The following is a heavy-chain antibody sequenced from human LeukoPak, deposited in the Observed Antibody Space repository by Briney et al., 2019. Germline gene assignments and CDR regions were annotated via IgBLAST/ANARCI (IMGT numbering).Heavy chain of an antibody. D-gene: IGHD2-15*01. CDR3: ARGDCSGGSCYLFDY. Sequence: PGGSLRLSCAASGFTFSDYYMSWIRQPPGKGLEWIGSIYYSGSTYYNPSLKSRVTISIDTSKNQFSLKLSSVTAADTAVYYCARGDCSGGSCYLFDYWGQGALVTVSS. J-gene: IGHJ4*02. CDR1: GFTFSDYY. CDR2: IYYSGST. V-gene: IGHV4-38-2*01.